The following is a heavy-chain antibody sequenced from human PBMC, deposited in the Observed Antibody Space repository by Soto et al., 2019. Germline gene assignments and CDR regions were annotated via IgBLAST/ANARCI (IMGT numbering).Heavy chain of an antibody. V-gene: IGHV3-23*01. J-gene: IGHJ4*02. CDR3: AKALWFGELSWYFDY. Sequence: GGSLRLSCAASGFTFSSYAMSWVRQAPGKGLEWVSAISGSGGSTYYADSVKGRFTISRDNSKNTLYLQMDSLRAEDTAVYYCAKALWFGELSWYFDYWGQGTLVTVSS. D-gene: IGHD3-10*01. CDR2: ISGSGGST. CDR1: GFTFSSYA.